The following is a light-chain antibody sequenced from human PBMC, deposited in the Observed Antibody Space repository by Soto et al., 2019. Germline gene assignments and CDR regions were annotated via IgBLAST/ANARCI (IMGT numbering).Light chain of an antibody. CDR2: DVN. CDR1: SSDVGGYSY. V-gene: IGLV2-8*01. J-gene: IGLJ3*02. CDR3: SSYAGVNNLL. Sequence: QSVLTQPPSASGSPGQSVTISCTGSSSDVGGYSYVSWYQQHPGKAPKLMIHDVNKRPSGVPDRFSGSKSGNTASLTVSGLQTEDEADYYCSSYAGVNNLLFGGGTQLTVL.